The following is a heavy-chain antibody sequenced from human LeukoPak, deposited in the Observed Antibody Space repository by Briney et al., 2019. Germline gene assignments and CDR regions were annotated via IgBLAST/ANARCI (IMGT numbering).Heavy chain of an antibody. J-gene: IGHJ3*02. CDR3: ARDSGPDYYDSSGDAFDI. CDR2: ISSSGSTI. CDR1: GFTFSSYS. D-gene: IGHD3-22*01. Sequence: PGGSPRLSXAASGFTFSSYSMNWVRQAPGKGLEWVSYISSSGSTIYYADSVKGRFTISRDNAKNSLYLQMNSLRAEDTAVYYCARDSGPDYYDSSGDAFDIWGQGTMVTVSS. V-gene: IGHV3-48*04.